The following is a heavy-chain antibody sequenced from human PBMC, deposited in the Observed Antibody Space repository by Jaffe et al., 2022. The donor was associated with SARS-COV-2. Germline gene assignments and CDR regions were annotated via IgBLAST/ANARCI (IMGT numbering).Heavy chain of an antibody. Sequence: QVQLVQSGAEVKKPGASVKVSCKASGYNFPSYTIHWVRQAPGQRLEWMGWINAGNGDTIYSQKFQGRVTITRDTSASMAYMELISLRSEDTAVYYCARVGYGSSWGRFDAWGQGTLVTVSS. CDR2: INAGNGDT. D-gene: IGHD6-19*01. CDR3: ARVGYGSSWGRFDA. V-gene: IGHV1-3*01. J-gene: IGHJ5*02. CDR1: GYNFPSYT.